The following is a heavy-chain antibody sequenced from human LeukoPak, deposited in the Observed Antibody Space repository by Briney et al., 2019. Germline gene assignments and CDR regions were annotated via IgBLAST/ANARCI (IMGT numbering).Heavy chain of an antibody. Sequence: PSETLSLTCTVSGGSVSSTVYYWGWIRQPPGKGLEWIGNIYYIGNTYYSPSLKSRVTISVDTSKRQFSLKLSSVTAADTAVYYCARDQGTLFGELLSEDYWGQGTLVTVSS. CDR3: ARDQGTLFGELLSEDY. V-gene: IGHV4-39*02. CDR1: GGSVSSTVYY. CDR2: IYYIGNT. J-gene: IGHJ4*02. D-gene: IGHD3-10*01.